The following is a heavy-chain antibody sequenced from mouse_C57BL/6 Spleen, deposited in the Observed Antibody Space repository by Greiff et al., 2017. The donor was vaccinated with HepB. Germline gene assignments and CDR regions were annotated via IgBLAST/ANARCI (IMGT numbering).Heavy chain of an antibody. V-gene: IGHV1-14*01. Sequence: EVQRVESGPELVKPGASVKMSCKASGYTFTSYVMHWVKQKPGQGLEWIGYIYPYNDGTKYNEKFKGKATLTSDKSSSTAYMELSSLTSEDSAVYYCARNGIYYGNYGYFDVWGTGTTVTVSS. J-gene: IGHJ1*03. D-gene: IGHD2-1*01. CDR1: GYTFTSYV. CDR2: IYPYNDGT. CDR3: ARNGIYYGNYGYFDV.